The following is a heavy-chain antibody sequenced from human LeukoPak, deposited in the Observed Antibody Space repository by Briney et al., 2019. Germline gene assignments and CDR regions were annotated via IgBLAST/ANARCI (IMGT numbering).Heavy chain of an antibody. V-gene: IGHV3-23*01. CDR1: GFTFSSYA. J-gene: IGHJ5*02. CDR3: AKDPTTYYDSSGYGRYNWFDP. D-gene: IGHD3-22*01. CDR2: ISGSGGST. Sequence: GGSLRLSCAASGFTFSSYAMSWVRQAPGKGLEWVSGISGSGGSTYYADSVKGRFTISRDNSKNTLYLQMNSLRAEDTAVYYCAKDPTTYYDSSGYGRYNWFDPRGQGTLVTVSS.